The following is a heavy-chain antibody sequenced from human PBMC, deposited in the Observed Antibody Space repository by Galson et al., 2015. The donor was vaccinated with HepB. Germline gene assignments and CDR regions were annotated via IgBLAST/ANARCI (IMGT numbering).Heavy chain of an antibody. D-gene: IGHD4-17*01. Sequence: QSGAEVNKPGESLKISCKGSGYSFTSYWIGWVRQMPGKGLEWMGILYPGDSDTRYSPSFQGQVTISADKSISTAYLQWSSLKASDTAMYYCAATVTTSRAWFDPWGQGTLVTVSS. CDR3: AATVTTSRAWFDP. V-gene: IGHV5-51*03. CDR2: LYPGDSDT. CDR1: GYSFTSYW. J-gene: IGHJ5*02.